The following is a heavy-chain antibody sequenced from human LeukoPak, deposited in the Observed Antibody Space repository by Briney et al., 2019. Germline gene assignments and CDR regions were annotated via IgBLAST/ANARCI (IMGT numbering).Heavy chain of an antibody. Sequence: ASVKVSCKASGYTFTDYYMHWVRQAPGQGLEWMGWISPNDSDTNYAQKFQGRVTMTRDTSISTAHMEVSRLRSDDTAVYYCARANFLYCSSTTCLFDYWGQGTLVTVSS. V-gene: IGHV1-2*02. D-gene: IGHD2-2*01. CDR3: ARANFLYCSSTTCLFDY. CDR2: ISPNDSDT. J-gene: IGHJ4*02. CDR1: GYTFTDYY.